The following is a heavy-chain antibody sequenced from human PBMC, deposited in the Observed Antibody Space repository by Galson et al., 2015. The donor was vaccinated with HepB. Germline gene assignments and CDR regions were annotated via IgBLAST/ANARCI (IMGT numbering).Heavy chain of an antibody. D-gene: IGHD3-10*01. CDR1: GGSISSGGYS. J-gene: IGHJ3*02. CDR2: IYYSGST. CDR3: ARDDPYYYGSGIPKAFDI. Sequence: TLSLTCAVSGGSISSGGYSWSWIRQPPGKGLEWIGYIYYSGSTYYNPSLKSRVTISVDTSKNQFSLKLSSVTAVDTAVYYCARDDPYYYGSGIPKAFDIWGQGTMVTVSS. V-gene: IGHV4-30-4*07.